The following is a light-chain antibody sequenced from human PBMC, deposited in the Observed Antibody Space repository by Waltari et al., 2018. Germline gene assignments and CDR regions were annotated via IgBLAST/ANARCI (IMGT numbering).Light chain of an antibody. CDR2: EVI. Sequence: QSALTQPPSASGSPGQSVTISCTGTSSDVGGYNYVSWYQQHPGKAPKLMIYEVIKRPSGVPDRFSDSKSGNTDSLTVSGLQAEDEADYYCSSYAGSNNYVFGTGTKVTVL. V-gene: IGLV2-8*01. J-gene: IGLJ1*01. CDR1: SSDVGGYNY. CDR3: SSYAGSNNYV.